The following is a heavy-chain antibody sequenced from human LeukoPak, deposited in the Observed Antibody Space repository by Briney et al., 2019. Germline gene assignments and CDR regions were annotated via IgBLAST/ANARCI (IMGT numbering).Heavy chain of an antibody. CDR1: GFSFTRSS. Sequence: QSGGSLRLSCATSGFSFTRSSTSWVRQAPGKGLEWVSLIYDVGGTYYADSVKGRFTSSRDNSKNTLDLQMNSLRAEDTAVYYCARFRGQWALVDWGQGTLVIVSS. V-gene: IGHV3-53*01. CDR3: ARFRGQWALVD. J-gene: IGHJ4*02. CDR2: IYDVGGT. D-gene: IGHD2-8*02.